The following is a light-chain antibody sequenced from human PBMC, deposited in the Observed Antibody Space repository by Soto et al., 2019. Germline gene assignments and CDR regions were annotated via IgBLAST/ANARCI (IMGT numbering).Light chain of an antibody. J-gene: IGKJ1*01. V-gene: IGKV1-17*03. CDR2: AAS. CDR3: LQQKSYPWT. CDR1: QGISNY. Sequence: DIQMTQSPSAMSASVGDRVTITCRASQGISNYLAWFQQKPGKVPKRLIYAASSFQSGVPSRFIGSGSGTEFTLTISSPQPEDVATYYGLQQKSYPWTFGQGTKVEIK.